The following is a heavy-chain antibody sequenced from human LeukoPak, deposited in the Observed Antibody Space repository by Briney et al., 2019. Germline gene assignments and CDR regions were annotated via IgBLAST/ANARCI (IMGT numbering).Heavy chain of an antibody. CDR3: ARTSYGYHYYMDV. Sequence: SETLSLTCTVSGGSISSSSYYWGWIRQPPGKGLEWIGSIYYSGSTNNNPSLRSRVTMSVDTPKNQFSLKLTSVTAADTAVYYCARTSYGYHYYMDVWGKGTTVTIAS. CDR1: GGSISSSSYY. D-gene: IGHD3-16*01. J-gene: IGHJ6*03. CDR2: IYYSGST. V-gene: IGHV4-39*07.